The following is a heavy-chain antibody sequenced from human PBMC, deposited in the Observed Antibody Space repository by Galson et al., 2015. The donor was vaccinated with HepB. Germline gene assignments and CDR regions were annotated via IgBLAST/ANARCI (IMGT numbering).Heavy chain of an antibody. CDR3: ARVGYSSGLYGMGKRYWLDY. Sequence: SVKVSCKASGYTFTEYGFSWVRQAPGQGPEWMGWISVDNVNTKFAQKFQGRLTLATDTSTTTTYMELRSLRLDDTAIYFCARVGYSSGLYGMGKRYWLDYWGQGTLVTVSS. J-gene: IGHJ4*02. CDR1: GYTFTEYG. CDR2: ISVDNVNT. V-gene: IGHV1-18*01. D-gene: IGHD6-19*01.